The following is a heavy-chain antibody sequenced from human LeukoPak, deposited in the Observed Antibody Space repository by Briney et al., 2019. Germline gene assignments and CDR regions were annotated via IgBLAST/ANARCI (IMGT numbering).Heavy chain of an antibody. D-gene: IGHD3-22*01. CDR3: ARGDSSGYIFGNWFDP. CDR2: INHSGSI. Sequence: SETLSLTCAVYGGSFSGYYWSWIRQPPGKGLEWIGKINHSGSINYNPSLKSRVTISVDTSKNQFSLKLSSVTAADTAVYYCARGDSSGYIFGNWFDPWGQGTLVTVSS. V-gene: IGHV4-34*01. J-gene: IGHJ5*02. CDR1: GGSFSGYY.